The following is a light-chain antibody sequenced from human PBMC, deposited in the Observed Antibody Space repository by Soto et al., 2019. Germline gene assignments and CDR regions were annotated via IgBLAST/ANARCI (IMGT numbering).Light chain of an antibody. CDR3: AQATQWPWT. J-gene: IGKJ1*01. CDR2: RVS. Sequence: DVVMTQSPLSLPVILGQSASISCRSSQSLLHSDGNTYLNWFQQRPGQSPRRLIYRVSNRDSGVPDRFSGSGSGTDFTLKISRVEAEDVGVYFCAQATQWPWTFGLGTRVEIE. CDR1: QSLLHSDGNTY. V-gene: IGKV2-30*02.